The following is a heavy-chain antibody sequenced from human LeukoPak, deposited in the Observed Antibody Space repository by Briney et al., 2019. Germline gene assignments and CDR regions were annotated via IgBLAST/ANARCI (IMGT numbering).Heavy chain of an antibody. V-gene: IGHV4-38-2*02. D-gene: IGHD5-24*01. CDR1: SYSISSGYY. CDR2: LYHTGST. J-gene: IGHJ5*02. CDR3: ARELRWQQFSSGQNWFDP. Sequence: SETLSLTCTVSSYSISSGYYWGWIRQPPGKGLEWIGSLYHTGSTYYNPSLKSRVTISVDTSKNQFSLKLSSVTAADTAVYYCARELRWQQFSSGQNWFDPWAREPWSPSPQ.